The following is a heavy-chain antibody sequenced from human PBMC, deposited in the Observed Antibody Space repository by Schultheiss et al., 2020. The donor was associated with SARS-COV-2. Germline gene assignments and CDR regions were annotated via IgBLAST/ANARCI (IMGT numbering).Heavy chain of an antibody. Sequence: GASLKISCKGFGYSFISYWIGWVRQMAGKGLEWMGIIYPGDSDTRYSPSFQGQVTISADKSISTAYLQWSSLKAEDTAVYYCARDRGFSPFDYWGQGTLVTVSS. CDR2: IYPGDSDT. D-gene: IGHD3-10*01. CDR3: ARDRGFSPFDY. J-gene: IGHJ4*02. V-gene: IGHV5-51*01. CDR1: GYSFISYW.